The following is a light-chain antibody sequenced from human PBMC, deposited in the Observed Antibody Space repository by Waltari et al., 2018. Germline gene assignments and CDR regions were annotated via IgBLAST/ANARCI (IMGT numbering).Light chain of an antibody. CDR1: EDINTW. J-gene: IGKJ4*01. CDR2: DAA. V-gene: IGKV1-5*01. Sequence: DVQMTQSPSTLSASVGDRVTITFRASEDINTWLAWYQQKPGKAPKLMISDAASLKSGVPSRFSGSGSGTEFTLTINSLQPDDFATYSCQQYYSYFTFGGGAKVEIK. CDR3: QQYYSYFT.